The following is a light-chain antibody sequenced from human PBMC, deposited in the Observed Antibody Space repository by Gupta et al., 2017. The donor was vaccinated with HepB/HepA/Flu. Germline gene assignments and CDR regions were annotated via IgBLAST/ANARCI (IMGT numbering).Light chain of an antibody. V-gene: IGLV2-23*02. CDR2: EVT. J-gene: IGLJ3*02. CDR1: SSDIGSWNV. CDR3: CAYADANTWL. Sequence: QSALTQPASVSGSPSPSITISCTGTSSDIGSWNVVSWYQQYPGKAPQLLIYEVTKRHSGVSNRFSGSKSGNTASLTISGLQAEDEADYYCCAYADANTWLFGGGTKLTVL.